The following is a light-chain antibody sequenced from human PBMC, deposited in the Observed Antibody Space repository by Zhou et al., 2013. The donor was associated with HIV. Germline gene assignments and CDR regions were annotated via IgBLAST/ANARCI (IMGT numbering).Light chain of an antibody. CDR3: QYAKT. CDR1: QSVNTY. J-gene: IGKJ1*01. Sequence: EIVLTQSPTTLSLSPGERATLSCRASQSVNTYLAWYQQKPGLAPRLLISDASNRATGIPARFSGSGSGTDFTLTISSLEPEDFAVYYCQYAKTFGHGTKVEVQ. CDR2: DAS. V-gene: IGKV3-11*01.